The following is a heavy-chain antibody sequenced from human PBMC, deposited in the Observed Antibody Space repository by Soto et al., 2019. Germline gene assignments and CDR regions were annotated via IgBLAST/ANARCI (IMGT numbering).Heavy chain of an antibody. D-gene: IGHD6-6*01. Sequence: SETLSLTCSFSGDSVTSHYLTWIRQSPEKGLEWIGYMHYTGFSHYNPSLKSRLTISVDTSKNQFSLQLSSVTVADTAVYYCARASKIAARRMYYFDYWGQGTLVTVSS. CDR3: ARASKIAARRMYYFDY. V-gene: IGHV4-59*02. CDR1: GDSVTSHY. J-gene: IGHJ4*02. CDR2: MHYTGFS.